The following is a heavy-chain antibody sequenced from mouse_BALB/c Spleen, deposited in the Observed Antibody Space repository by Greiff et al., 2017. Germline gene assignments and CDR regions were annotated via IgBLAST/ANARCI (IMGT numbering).Heavy chain of an antibody. CDR3: TKSPYGNYNYYAMDY. D-gene: IGHD2-10*02. CDR2: IYPGNSDT. CDR1: GYTFTSYW. V-gene: IGHV1-5*01. J-gene: IGHJ4*01. Sequence: QSGTVLARPGASVKMSCKASGYTFTSYWMHWVKQRPGQGLEWIGAIYPGNSDTSYNQKFKGKAKLTAVTSTSTAYMELSSLTNEDSAVYYCTKSPYGNYNYYAMDYWGQGTSVTVSS.